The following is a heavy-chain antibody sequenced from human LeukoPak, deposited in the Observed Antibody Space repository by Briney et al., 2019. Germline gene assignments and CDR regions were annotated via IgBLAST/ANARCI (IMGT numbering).Heavy chain of an antibody. CDR2: IWYDGSNK. V-gene: IGHV3-33*06. Sequence: PGRSLRLSCAASGFTFSSYGMHWVRQAPGKGLEWVAVIWYDGSNKYYADSVKGRFTISRDNSKNTLYLQMNSLRAEDTAVYYCAKDQSMVRGASFDYWGQGTLVTVSS. J-gene: IGHJ4*02. CDR1: GFTFSSYG. CDR3: AKDQSMVRGASFDY. D-gene: IGHD3-10*01.